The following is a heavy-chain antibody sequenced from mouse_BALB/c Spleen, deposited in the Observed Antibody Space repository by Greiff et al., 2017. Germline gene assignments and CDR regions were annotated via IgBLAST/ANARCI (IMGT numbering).Heavy chain of an antibody. CDR3: AREGKDYYAMDY. CDR2: ISNLAYSI. V-gene: IGHV5-15*02. J-gene: IGHJ4*01. CDR1: GFTFSDYG. Sequence: EVKLVESGGGLVQPGGSRKLSCAASGFTFSDYGMAWVRQAPGKGPEWVAFISNLAYSIYYADTVTGRFTISRENAKNTLYLEMSSLRSEDTAMYYCAREGKDYYAMDYWGQGTSVTVSS.